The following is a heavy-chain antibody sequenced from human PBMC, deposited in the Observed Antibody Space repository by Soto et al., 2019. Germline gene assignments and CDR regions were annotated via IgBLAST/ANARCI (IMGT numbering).Heavy chain of an antibody. V-gene: IGHV1-18*01. J-gene: IGHJ4*02. CDR3: ARDRALLWFGELLASDY. Sequence: QVQLVQSGAEVKKHGASVKVSCKASGYTFTSYGISWVRQAPRQGIEWMGWISAYNGNTNYAQKLQGRVTMTTDTSTSTAYMELRSLRSDDKAVYYCARDRALLWFGELLASDYWGQGTLVTVSS. CDR2: ISAYNGNT. D-gene: IGHD3-10*01. CDR1: GYTFTSYG.